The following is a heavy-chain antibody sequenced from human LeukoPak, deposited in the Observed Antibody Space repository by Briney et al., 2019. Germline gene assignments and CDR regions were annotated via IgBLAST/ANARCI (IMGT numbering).Heavy chain of an antibody. Sequence: GGSLRLSCAASGFTFDDYTMHWVRQAPGKGLEWVSLISWDGGSTYYADSVKGRFTISRDNSKNSLYLQMNSLRTEDTALYYCAKDYNVEARSTSSMDVWGKGTTVTVSS. CDR2: ISWDGGST. D-gene: IGHD2-2*01. V-gene: IGHV3-43*01. CDR1: GFTFDDYT. J-gene: IGHJ6*04. CDR3: AKDYNVEARSTSSMDV.